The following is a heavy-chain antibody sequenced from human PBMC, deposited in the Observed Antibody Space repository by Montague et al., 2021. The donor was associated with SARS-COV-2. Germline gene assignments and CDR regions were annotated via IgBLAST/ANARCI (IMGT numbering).Heavy chain of an antibody. D-gene: IGHD1-1*01. V-gene: IGHV4-39*01. CDR3: TRHVHMTWPEPSPGFDY. J-gene: IGHJ4*02. CDR1: GDSISSSSYN. Sequence: SETLSLTCTVSGDSISSSSYNWGWIRQPPGKGLEWIGSVHYSGRPYYNPSLKSRVTIYEDTSKNQLSLKLSSVTAADTAVYYCTRHVHMTWPEPSPGFDYWGQGTLVTVSS. CDR2: VHYSGRP.